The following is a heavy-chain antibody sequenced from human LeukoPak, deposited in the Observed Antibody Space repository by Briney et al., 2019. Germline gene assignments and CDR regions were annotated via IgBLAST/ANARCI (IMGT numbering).Heavy chain of an antibody. J-gene: IGHJ4*02. Sequence: SETLSLTCAVYGGSFSGYYWSWIRQPPGKGLEWIGEINHSGSTNYNPSLKSRVTISVDTSKNQFSLKLSSVTAADTAVYCCARDQQGNFDYWGQGTLVTVSS. V-gene: IGHV4-34*01. D-gene: IGHD7-27*01. CDR1: GGSFSGYY. CDR2: INHSGST. CDR3: ARDQQGNFDY.